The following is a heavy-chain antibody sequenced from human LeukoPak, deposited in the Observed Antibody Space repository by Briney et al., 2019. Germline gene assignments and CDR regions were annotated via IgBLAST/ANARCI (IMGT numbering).Heavy chain of an antibody. D-gene: IGHD3-10*01. J-gene: IGHJ4*02. Sequence: GESLKISCKSSGYSFTSYWIGWVRQMPGKGLEWMGIIYPGDSDTRYSPSFQGQVTISADKSISTAYLQWSSLKASDTAMYYCAVEKAYGSGSYWNYFDYWGQGTLVTVSS. V-gene: IGHV5-51*01. CDR1: GYSFTSYW. CDR2: IYPGDSDT. CDR3: AVEKAYGSGSYWNYFDY.